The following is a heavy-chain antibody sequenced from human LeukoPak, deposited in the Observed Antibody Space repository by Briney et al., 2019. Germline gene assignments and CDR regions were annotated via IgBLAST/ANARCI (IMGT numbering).Heavy chain of an antibody. CDR1: GGSISSYY. J-gene: IGHJ5*02. V-gene: IGHV4-59*01. CDR2: IYYSGST. CDR3: ARAIAAAGGAFDP. D-gene: IGHD6-13*01. Sequence: SETLSLTCTVSGGSISSYYWSWIRRPPGKGLEWIGYIYYSGSTNYNPSLKSRVTISVDTSKNQFSLKLSSVTAADTAVYYCARAIAAAGGAFDPWGQGTLVTVSS.